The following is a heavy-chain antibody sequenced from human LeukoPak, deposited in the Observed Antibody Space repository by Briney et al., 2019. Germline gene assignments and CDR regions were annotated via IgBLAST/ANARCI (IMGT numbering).Heavy chain of an antibody. J-gene: IGHJ4*02. CDR3: ARESIIPAARGDY. CDR2: INPNSGGT. Sequence: ASVKVSCKASGYTFTGYFIHWVRQVPVQGLEWMGWINPNSGGTNYAQKFQGRVTMTRDTSTNTAYMELSRLRSDDTAIYYCARESIIPAARGDYWGQGTLVTVSS. V-gene: IGHV1-2*02. D-gene: IGHD2-2*01. CDR1: GYTFTGYF.